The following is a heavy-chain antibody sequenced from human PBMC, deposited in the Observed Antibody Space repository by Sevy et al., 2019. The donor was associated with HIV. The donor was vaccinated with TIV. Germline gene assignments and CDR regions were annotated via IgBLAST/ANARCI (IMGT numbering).Heavy chain of an antibody. CDR2: ISSSSTI. CDR1: GFTFSSYS. D-gene: IGHD3-16*01. V-gene: IGHV3-48*02. Sequence: GGSLRLSCAASGFTFSSYSMNWVRQAPGKGLEWVSYISSSSTIYYADSVKGRFTISRDNAKNSLYLQMNSLRDEDMAVYYCARDRGFGGVTFDYWGQGTLVTVSS. J-gene: IGHJ4*02. CDR3: ARDRGFGGVTFDY.